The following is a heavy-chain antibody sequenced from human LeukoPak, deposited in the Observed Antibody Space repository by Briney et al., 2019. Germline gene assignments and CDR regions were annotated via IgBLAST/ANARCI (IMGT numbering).Heavy chain of an antibody. CDR2: IIPIFGTA. CDR3: ARAGVRGVIYYYYMDV. V-gene: IGHV1-69*13. D-gene: IGHD3-10*01. J-gene: IGHJ6*03. Sequence: ASVKVSCKASGGTFSSYAISWVRQAPGQGLEWMGGIIPIFGTANYAQKFQGRVTITADESTSTAYMELSSLRSEDTAVYYCARAGVRGVIYYYYMDVWDKGTTVTVSS. CDR1: GGTFSSYA.